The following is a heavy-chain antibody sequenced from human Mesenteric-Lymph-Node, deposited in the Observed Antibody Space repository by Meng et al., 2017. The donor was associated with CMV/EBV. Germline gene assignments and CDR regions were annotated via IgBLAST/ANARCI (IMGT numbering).Heavy chain of an antibody. Sequence: VSGHSLSSENWWSWVRQPPGKGLEWIGEIYHSGNTNYNPSLKSRVTMSVDKSKNQFSLKLTSVTAADTALYYCAREGNGFYTPFDYWGRGTLVTVSS. CDR1: GHSLSSENW. CDR3: AREGNGFYTPFDY. CDR2: IYHSGNT. D-gene: IGHD3-3*01. J-gene: IGHJ4*02. V-gene: IGHV4-4*02.